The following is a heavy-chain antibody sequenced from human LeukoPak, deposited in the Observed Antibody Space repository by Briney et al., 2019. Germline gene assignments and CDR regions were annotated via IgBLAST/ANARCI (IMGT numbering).Heavy chain of an antibody. D-gene: IGHD3-22*01. CDR1: GFTFSNYA. CDR2: ISYDGTNT. CDR3: ARDPNYYDSSVVS. Sequence: PGRSLRLSCAASGFTFSNYAMPWVRQAPGKGLEWVAVISYDGTNTYYADSVKGRFTISRDNSKNTVYLQMDSLRDEDTAVYYCARDPNYYDSSVVSWGQGTLVTVSS. V-gene: IGHV3-30-3*01. J-gene: IGHJ5*02.